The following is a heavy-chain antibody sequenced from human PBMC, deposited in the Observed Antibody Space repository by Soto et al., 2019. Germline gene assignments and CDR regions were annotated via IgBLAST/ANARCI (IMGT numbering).Heavy chain of an antibody. Sequence: SEDLSLTCAVYGRTFSGDYWSWIRKPPGKGLEWIGEINHSGSTNYNPSLKSRVTISVDTSKNQFSLKLSSVTAADTAVYYCARGRRTVAGYFDYWGQGTLVTVSS. CDR1: GRTFSGDY. D-gene: IGHD6-19*01. CDR2: INHSGST. V-gene: IGHV4-34*01. J-gene: IGHJ4*02. CDR3: ARGRRTVAGYFDY.